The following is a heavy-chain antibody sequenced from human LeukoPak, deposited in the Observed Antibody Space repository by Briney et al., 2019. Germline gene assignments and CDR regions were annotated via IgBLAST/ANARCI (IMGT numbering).Heavy chain of an antibody. CDR1: GGSISSTSYY. CDR2: IYYRGST. CDR3: ARQGYCTSTSCPSMDNWFDP. J-gene: IGHJ5*02. D-gene: IGHD2-2*01. Sequence: SETLSLTCTVSGGSISSTSYYWGWIRQPPGKGLEWIGSIYYRGSTYYNPSLKSRLTMSVDTSKNQFSLKLSSVTAADTAVYYCARQGYCTSTSCPSMDNWFDPWGQGTLVTVSS. V-gene: IGHV4-39*01.